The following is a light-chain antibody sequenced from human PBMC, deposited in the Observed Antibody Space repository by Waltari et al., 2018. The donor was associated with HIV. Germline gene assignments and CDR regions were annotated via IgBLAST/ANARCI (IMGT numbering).Light chain of an antibody. J-gene: IGLJ3*02. V-gene: IGLV1-47*01. CDR1: RSNVGNNY. CDR2: RNT. Sequence: QSVLAQPPSASGTPGQTVTISCSGTRSNVGNNYVYWYQHLPGTAKLLIYRNTQRPSGVPDRFFGSKSGTSASLAISGLRSEDEADYYCSAWDDSLYSRVFGGGTKLTVL. CDR3: SAWDDSLYSRV.